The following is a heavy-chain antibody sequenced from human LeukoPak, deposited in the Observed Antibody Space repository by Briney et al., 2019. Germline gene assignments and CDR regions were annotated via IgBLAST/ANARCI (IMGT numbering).Heavy chain of an antibody. CDR2: IYYTGST. V-gene: IGHV4-59*01. Sequence: SETLSLTCIVSGGSISNYYWSWIRQPPGKGLEWIAYIYYTGSTKYNPSLKSRVTISIDTSKNQFSLKLNSVTAADTAVYYCARTGYCSGGSCYGGWFDPWGQGTLVSASS. J-gene: IGHJ5*02. CDR3: ARTGYCSGGSCYGGWFDP. D-gene: IGHD2-15*01. CDR1: GGSISNYY.